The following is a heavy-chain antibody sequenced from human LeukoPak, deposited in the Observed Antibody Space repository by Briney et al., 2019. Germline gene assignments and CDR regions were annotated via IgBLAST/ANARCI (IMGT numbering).Heavy chain of an antibody. CDR1: GGSISNYY. CDR3: ARGKVDDAFDI. V-gene: IGHV4-4*07. CDR2: IYTSGST. D-gene: IGHD2-15*01. J-gene: IGHJ3*02. Sequence: PSETLSLTCTVSGGSISNYYWSWLRQSAGKGLEWIGRIYTSGSTNYNPSLKSRVTMSVDTSKNQFSLKLSSVTAADTAVYYCARGKVDDAFDIWGQGTMVTVSS.